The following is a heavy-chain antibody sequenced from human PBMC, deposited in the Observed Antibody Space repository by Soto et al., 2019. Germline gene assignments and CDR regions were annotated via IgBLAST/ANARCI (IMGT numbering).Heavy chain of an antibody. CDR2: IYYSGST. V-gene: IGHV4-39*01. CDR3: ARQGCISTSCYPNWFDP. Sequence: PSETLSLTCSVSGASIYNGGYYWGWIRQPPGKGLEWIGSIYYSGSTYYNPSLKSRVTISVDTSKNQFSLKLSSVTAADTAVYYCARQGCISTSCYPNWFDPWGQGTLVTVSS. CDR1: GASIYNGGYY. J-gene: IGHJ5*02. D-gene: IGHD2-2*01.